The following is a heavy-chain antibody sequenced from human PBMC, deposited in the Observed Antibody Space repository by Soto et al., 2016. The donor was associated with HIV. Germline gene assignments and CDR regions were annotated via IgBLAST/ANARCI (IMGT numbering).Heavy chain of an antibody. D-gene: IGHD6-13*01. J-gene: IGHJ6*03. CDR1: GYTFTGYY. CDR2: INPNSGGT. V-gene: IGHV1-2*02. CDR3: ARDHRGGIATYYYYMDV. Sequence: QVQLVQSGAEVKKPGASVKVSCKASGYTFTGYYMHWVRQAPGQGLEWMGWINPNSGGTNYAQKFQGRVTMTRDTSISTAYMELSRLRSDDTAVYYRARDHRGGIATYYYYMDVWGKGTTVTVSS.